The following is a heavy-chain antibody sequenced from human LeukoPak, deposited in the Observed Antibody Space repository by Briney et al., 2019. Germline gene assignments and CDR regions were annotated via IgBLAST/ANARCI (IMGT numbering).Heavy chain of an antibody. CDR2: IYYSGST. D-gene: IGHD6-19*01. CDR3: ARHLYGSAWPSWFDP. J-gene: IGHJ5*02. Sequence: PSETLSLTCTVSGGSISSGDYYWSWIRQPPGKGLEWIGYIYYSGSTYYNPSLKSRVTISVDTSKNQFSLKLGSVTAADTAVYYCARHLYGSAWPSWFDPWGQGTLVTVSS. V-gene: IGHV4-30-4*08. CDR1: GGSISSGDYY.